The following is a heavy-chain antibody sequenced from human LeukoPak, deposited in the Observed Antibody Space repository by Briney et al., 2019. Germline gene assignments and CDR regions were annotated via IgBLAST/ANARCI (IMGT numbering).Heavy chain of an antibody. CDR2: ISSSSSYI. Sequence: GGSLRLSCAASGFTFSSYSMNWVRQAPGKGLEWVSSISSSSSYIYYADSVKGRFTISRDNAKNSLYLQMNSLRAEDTAVYYCARALGFYYDSSGFDYWGQGTLVTVSS. CDR1: GFTFSSYS. V-gene: IGHV3-21*01. D-gene: IGHD3-22*01. J-gene: IGHJ4*02. CDR3: ARALGFYYDSSGFDY.